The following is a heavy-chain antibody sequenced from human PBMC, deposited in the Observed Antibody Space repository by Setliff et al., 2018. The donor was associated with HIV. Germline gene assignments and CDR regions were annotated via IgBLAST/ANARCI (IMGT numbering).Heavy chain of an antibody. J-gene: IGHJ4*02. CDR1: GGSISSNNW. D-gene: IGHD6-13*01. V-gene: IGHV4-4*02. CDR2: IYHGGST. CDR3: ARGVSSWYPLFDY. Sequence: SETLSLTCAVSGGSISSNNWWSWVRQPPGKGLEWIGEIYHGGSTNYNSSLKSRVTMSVDTSKKQFSLKLISVTAADTAVYYCARGVSSWYPLFDYWGQGTLVTVSS.